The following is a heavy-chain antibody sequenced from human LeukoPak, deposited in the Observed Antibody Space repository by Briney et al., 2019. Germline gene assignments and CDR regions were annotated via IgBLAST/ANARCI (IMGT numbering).Heavy chain of an antibody. CDR2: IYYSGST. CDR1: GGSISSYY. J-gene: IGHJ3*02. CDR3: ARTYYYDSSAPTHAFDI. D-gene: IGHD3-22*01. V-gene: IGHV4-59*01. Sequence: PSETLSLTCTVSGGSISSYYWSWIRQPPGKGLEWIGYIYYSGSTNYNPSLKSRVTISVDTSKNQFSLKLSSVTAADTAVYYCARTYYYDSSAPTHAFDIWGQGTMVTVSS.